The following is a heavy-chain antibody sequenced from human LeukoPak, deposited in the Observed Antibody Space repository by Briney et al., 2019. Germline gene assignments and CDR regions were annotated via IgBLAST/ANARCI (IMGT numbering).Heavy chain of an antibody. CDR1: GGSISSGDYY. CDR3: ARVVTIFGVVPDY. Sequence: SQTLSLTCTVSGGSISSGDYYWSWIRQPPGKGLEWIGYIYYSGSTYYNPSLKSRVTISVDTSKNQFSLKLSSVTAADTAVYYCARVVTIFGVVPDYWGLGTLVTVSS. V-gene: IGHV4-30-4*08. J-gene: IGHJ4*02. D-gene: IGHD3-3*01. CDR2: IYYSGST.